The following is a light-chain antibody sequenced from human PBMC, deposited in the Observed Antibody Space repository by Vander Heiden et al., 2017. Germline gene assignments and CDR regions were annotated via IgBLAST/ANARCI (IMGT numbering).Light chain of an antibody. CDR1: RGIRSY. Sequence: IQLTQSPSSLSASVGYRVTITCRASRGIRSYLAWYQQKPGKAPKLLIYAASRFSGSGSGTDFTLTISSLQPEDFATYYCQQRNSYPYTFGQGTKLEIK. V-gene: IGKV1-9*01. J-gene: IGKJ2*01. CDR3: QQRNSYPYT. CDR2: AA.